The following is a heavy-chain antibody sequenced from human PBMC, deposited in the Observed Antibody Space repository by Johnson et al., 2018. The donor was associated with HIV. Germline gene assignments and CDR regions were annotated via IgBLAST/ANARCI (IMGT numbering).Heavy chain of an antibody. V-gene: IGHV3-11*04. J-gene: IGHJ3*02. D-gene: IGHD5-24*01. CDR1: GFTFSDNF. Sequence: QVQLVESGGGLVKPGVSLRLSCTASGFTFSDNFMTWIRQAPGKGLECVSYISDRGGTIYSADSVKGRFTISRDNAKNSLFLQMNGLRVEETALYYCATYSMRLRGGDGFDIWGQGTMVTVSS. CDR3: ATYSMRLRGGDGFDI. CDR2: ISDRGGTI.